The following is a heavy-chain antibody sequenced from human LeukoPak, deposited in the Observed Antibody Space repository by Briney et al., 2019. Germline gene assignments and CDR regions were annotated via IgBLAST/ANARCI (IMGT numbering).Heavy chain of an antibody. CDR1: GGSISSYY. CDR3: ARIYYYDSSGSDAFDI. D-gene: IGHD3-22*01. CDR2: IYTSGST. V-gene: IGHV4-4*07. J-gene: IGHJ3*02. Sequence: SETLSLTCTVSGGSISSYYWSWIRQPAGKGLEWIGRIYTSGSTNYNPSLESRVTISVDTSKNQFSLKLSSVTAADTAVYYCARIYYYDSSGSDAFDIWGQGTIVTVSS.